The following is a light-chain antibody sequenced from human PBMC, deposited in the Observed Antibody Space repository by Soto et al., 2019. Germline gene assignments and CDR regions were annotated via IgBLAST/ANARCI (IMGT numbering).Light chain of an antibody. Sequence: QSVLTQPASVSGSPGQSITISCTGTSSDVGGYNYVSWYQQHPGKAPKLMIYDVSNRPSGVSNRFSGSKSGNTASLTISGLQAEDEADYYCSSYTSSSTPYDFGTGTEVTV. J-gene: IGLJ1*01. CDR3: SSYTSSSTPYD. V-gene: IGLV2-14*01. CDR1: SSDVGGYNY. CDR2: DVS.